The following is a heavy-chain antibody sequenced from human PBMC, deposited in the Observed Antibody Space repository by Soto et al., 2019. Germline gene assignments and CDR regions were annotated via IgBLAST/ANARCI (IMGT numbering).Heavy chain of an antibody. CDR3: AKPGRLSSSWHYFDY. CDR1: GFTFSSYG. CDR2: ISYDGSNK. J-gene: IGHJ4*02. V-gene: IGHV3-30*18. Sequence: LRLSCAASGFTFSSYGMHWVRQAPGKGLEWVAVISYDGSNKYYADSVKGRFTISRDNSKNTLYLQMNSLRAEDTAVYYCAKPGRLSSSWHYFDYWGQGTLVTVYS. D-gene: IGHD6-13*01.